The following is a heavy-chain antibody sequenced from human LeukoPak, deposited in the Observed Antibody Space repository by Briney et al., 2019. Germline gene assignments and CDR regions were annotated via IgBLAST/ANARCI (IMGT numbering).Heavy chain of an antibody. V-gene: IGHV1-2*06. CDR2: INPNSGGT. J-gene: IGHJ3*02. Sequence: ASVKVSCKASGYTFTDYYIHWVRQAPGQGLEWMGRINPNSGGTNYAQKFQGRVTMTRDTSISTAYMELSRLRSDDTAVYYCARVYCSSTSCYGSSAFDIWGQGTMVTVSS. CDR3: ARVYCSSTSCYGSSAFDI. D-gene: IGHD2-2*01. CDR1: GYTFTDYY.